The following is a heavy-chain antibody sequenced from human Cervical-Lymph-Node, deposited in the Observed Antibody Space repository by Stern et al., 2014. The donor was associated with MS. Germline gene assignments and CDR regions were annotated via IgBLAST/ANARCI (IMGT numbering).Heavy chain of an antibody. CDR3: ARDSGRSGWYDDFDY. Sequence: PMVQSGAEVKKPGASVKVCCKSSGDTFTAKYLHCIRQGPGQGLECMGGIIPSSGATKYAHIFQGRITMTSDRSITTASMELSSLRSDDTAVFFCARDSGRSGWYDDFDYWGQGTLVVVSP. J-gene: IGHJ4*02. CDR2: IIPSSGAT. V-gene: IGHV1-2*02. D-gene: IGHD6-19*01. CDR1: GDTFTAKY.